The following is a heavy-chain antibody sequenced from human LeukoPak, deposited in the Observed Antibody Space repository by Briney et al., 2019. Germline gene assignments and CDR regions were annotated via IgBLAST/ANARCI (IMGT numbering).Heavy chain of an antibody. Sequence: ASVKVSCKASGYTFTSYGISWVRQAPGQGLEWMGWISAYNGNTNYAQKLQGRVTMTTDTSTSTAYVELRSLRSDDTAVYYCARDYSSGWLHRDYYFDYWGQGTLVTVSS. CDR2: ISAYNGNT. CDR3: ARDYSSGWLHRDYYFDY. V-gene: IGHV1-18*01. D-gene: IGHD6-19*01. J-gene: IGHJ4*02. CDR1: GYTFTSYG.